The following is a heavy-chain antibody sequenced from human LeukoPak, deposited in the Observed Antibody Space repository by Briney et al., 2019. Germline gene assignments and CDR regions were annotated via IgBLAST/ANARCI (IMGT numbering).Heavy chain of an antibody. CDR2: IYYSGST. CDR1: GGSISSYY. J-gene: IGHJ3*02. CDR3: ASCTTGDLDAFDI. V-gene: IGHV4-59*01. D-gene: IGHD2-8*01. Sequence: SETLSLTCTVSGGSISSYYWSWIRQPPGKGLEWIGYIYYSGSTNYNPSLKSRVTISVDTSKNQFSLKLSSVTAADTAVYYCASCTTGDLDAFDIWGQGTMVTVSS.